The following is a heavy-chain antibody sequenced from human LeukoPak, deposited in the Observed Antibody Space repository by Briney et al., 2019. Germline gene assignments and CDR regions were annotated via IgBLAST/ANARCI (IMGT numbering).Heavy chain of an antibody. CDR3: ARRFLYYDSSGHVGCYFDY. Sequence: QTGGSLRLSCAVSGFTFSSYAMNWVRQAPGKGLEWVSTISGSGGSTYYADSVKGRFTISRDNSKNSLYLQMNSLRAEDTAVYYCARRFLYYDSSGHVGCYFDYWGQGTLVTVSS. V-gene: IGHV3-23*01. CDR1: GFTFSSYA. CDR2: ISGSGGST. J-gene: IGHJ4*02. D-gene: IGHD3-22*01.